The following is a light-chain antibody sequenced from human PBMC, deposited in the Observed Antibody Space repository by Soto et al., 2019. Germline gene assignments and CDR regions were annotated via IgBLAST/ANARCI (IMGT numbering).Light chain of an antibody. Sequence: DIRMTQSPPSLSASVGDKITLTCRGNQGINNFLAWYYQKPGEVPKLLMYDASTLQSGASSRFSGSGSGTVFTLTINSLQPDDVGCYYCQRYDSVPRTFGQGTKVEVK. CDR2: DAS. CDR3: QRYDSVPRT. V-gene: IGKV1-27*01. J-gene: IGKJ1*01. CDR1: QGINNF.